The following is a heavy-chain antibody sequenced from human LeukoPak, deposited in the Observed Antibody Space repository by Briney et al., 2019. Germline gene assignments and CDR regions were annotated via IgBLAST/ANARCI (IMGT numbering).Heavy chain of an antibody. CDR1: GGSISGFY. D-gene: IGHD3-22*01. CDR2: MSYSGRT. V-gene: IGHV4-59*01. J-gene: IGHJ4*02. CDR3: ARVDTYDYYDSSGSPKRAFDY. Sequence: SETLSLTCTVSGGSISGFYWSWIRQSPGKGLEWIAFMSYSGRTKHNPSLQSRVTISLDTSMNNLALHLRSVTAADTAVYYCARVDTYDYYDSSGSPKRAFDYWGQGTLVTVSS.